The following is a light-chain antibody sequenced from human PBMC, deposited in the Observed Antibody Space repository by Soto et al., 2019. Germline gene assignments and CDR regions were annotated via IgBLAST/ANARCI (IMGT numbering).Light chain of an antibody. Sequence: LTQSAATISLSPGVRATLSSRATESVSTYLAWYQQKPGQAPRLLIYRASSSATGISGSFSGRGSGQAFTLTIPILQSEDFAVYFCQQYSEWPMAFGQGTRLEIK. CDR1: ESVSTY. V-gene: IGKV3-15*01. CDR2: RAS. CDR3: QQYSEWPMA. J-gene: IGKJ5*01.